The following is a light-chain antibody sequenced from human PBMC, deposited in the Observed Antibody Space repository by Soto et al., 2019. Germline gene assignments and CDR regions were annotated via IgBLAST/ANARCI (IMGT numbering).Light chain of an antibody. CDR2: GNS. J-gene: IGLJ1*01. CDR3: QSYDSSLSHV. CDR1: SSNIGAGYD. Sequence: QAVVTQPPSVSGAPGQRVTISCTGSSSNIGAGYDVHWYQQLPGTAPKLLIYGNSNRPSGVPDRFSGSKSGTSASLAITGLQAEDEADYYCQSYDSSLSHVFGTGTKLTVL. V-gene: IGLV1-40*01.